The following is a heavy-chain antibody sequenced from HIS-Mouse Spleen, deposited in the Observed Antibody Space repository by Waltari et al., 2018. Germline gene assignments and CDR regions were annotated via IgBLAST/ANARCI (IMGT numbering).Heavy chain of an antibody. V-gene: IGHV4-39*07. J-gene: IGHJ2*01. CDR2: IYYSGRT. CDR1: GGSISSSSYY. CDR3: AREIPYSSSWYDWYFDL. D-gene: IGHD6-13*01. Sequence: QLQLQESGPGLVKPSETLSLTCTFSGGSISSSSYYWGWIRQPPGKGLEWIGSIYYSGRTYYNPSLKSRVTISVDTSKNQFSLKLSSVTAADTAVYYCAREIPYSSSWYDWYFDLWGRGTLVTVSS.